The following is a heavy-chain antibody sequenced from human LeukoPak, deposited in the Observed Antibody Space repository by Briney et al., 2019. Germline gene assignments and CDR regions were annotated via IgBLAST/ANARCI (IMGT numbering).Heavy chain of an antibody. CDR3: ARARREMATIIGWFDP. CDR2: IYYGGST. J-gene: IGHJ5*02. V-gene: IGHV4-39*07. D-gene: IGHD5-24*01. Sequence: PSETLSLTCTVSGGSISSSSYYWGWIRQPPGKGLEWIGSIYYGGSTYYNPSLKTRVTISVDTSKNQSSLKLSSVTAADTAMYHCARARREMATIIGWFDPWGQGTLVIVS. CDR1: GGSISSSSYY.